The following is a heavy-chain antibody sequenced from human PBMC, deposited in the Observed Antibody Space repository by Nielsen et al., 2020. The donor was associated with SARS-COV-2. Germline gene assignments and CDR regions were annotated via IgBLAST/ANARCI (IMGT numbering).Heavy chain of an antibody. Sequence: ASVKVSCKVSGYTLTELSMHWVRQAPGKGLEWMGGIIPIFGTANYAQKLQGRVTMTTDTSTSTAYMELRSMRSDDTAVYYCARGLVLYYDSSGYEDDYWGQGTLVTVSS. CDR3: ARGLVLYYDSSGYEDDY. V-gene: IGHV1-24*01. J-gene: IGHJ4*02. CDR1: GYTLTELS. CDR2: IIPIFGTA. D-gene: IGHD3-22*01.